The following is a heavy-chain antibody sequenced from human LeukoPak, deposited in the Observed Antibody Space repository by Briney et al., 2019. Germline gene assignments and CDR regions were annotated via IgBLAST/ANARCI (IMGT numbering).Heavy chain of an antibody. Sequence: GSLRLSCAASGFSFSTYAMHWVRQAPGMGLEWVALIWHDASHTFYTDSVKGRFTISRDNSKNTVYLQMNSLGGEDTAVYYCAREIFGSGSYADYWGQGTLVTVSS. V-gene: IGHV3-33*01. CDR2: IWHDASHT. D-gene: IGHD3-10*01. CDR3: AREIFGSGSYADY. CDR1: GFSFSTYA. J-gene: IGHJ4*02.